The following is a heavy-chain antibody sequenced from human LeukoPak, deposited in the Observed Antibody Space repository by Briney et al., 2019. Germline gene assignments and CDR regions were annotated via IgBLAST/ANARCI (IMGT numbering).Heavy chain of an antibody. CDR1: GFTFRDYN. Sequence: GGSLRLSCAASGFTFRDYNIHWVRQAPGKGLEWVTFIAYDKSNKYYADSVKGRFTISRDNSKNTLYLQMNSLRAEDTAVYYCAKNYFDSSGFYPLNYWGQGTLVTVSS. V-gene: IGHV3-30*02. CDR2: IAYDKSNK. D-gene: IGHD3-22*01. CDR3: AKNYFDSSGFYPLNY. J-gene: IGHJ4*02.